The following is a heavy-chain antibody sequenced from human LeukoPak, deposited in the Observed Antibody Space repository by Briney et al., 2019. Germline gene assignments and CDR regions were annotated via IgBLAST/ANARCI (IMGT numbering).Heavy chain of an antibody. CDR2: IKQDGSEK. D-gene: IGHD3-16*01. J-gene: IGHJ6*02. CDR3: ARGGGLDV. CDR1: GLTFPKHW. V-gene: IGHV3-7*03. Sequence: GGSLRLSCVASGLTFPKHWMTWVRQAPGLGLEWVASIKQDGSEKYYVDSVKGRFAISRDNAKNSLYLQMSNLRAEDTAVYFCARGGGLDVWGQGATVTVSS.